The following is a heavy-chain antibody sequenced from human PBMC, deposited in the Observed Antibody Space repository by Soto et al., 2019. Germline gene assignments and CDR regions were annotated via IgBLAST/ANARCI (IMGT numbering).Heavy chain of an antibody. CDR1: GNILAESF. Sequence: QVQLAQSGAEVKRPGASVKVSCKISGNILAESFIHWVRQAPGKGLEWMGGFDPEDGEIMYAQSFQGRLTLTQDTSTDTAYMELSNLRSGDTAVYFCATDEEQWMTPFGFWGQGTLVTVSS. J-gene: IGHJ4*02. V-gene: IGHV1-24*01. D-gene: IGHD6-19*01. CDR3: ATDEEQWMTPFGF. CDR2: FDPEDGEI.